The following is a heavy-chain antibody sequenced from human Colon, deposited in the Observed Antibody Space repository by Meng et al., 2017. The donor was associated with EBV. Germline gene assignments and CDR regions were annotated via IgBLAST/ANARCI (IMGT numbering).Heavy chain of an antibody. Sequence: VQRQGPGPGLGKPSQTLSLTCTVSGVSISCGDYYWSWIRQPPGKGLELIGHIYYSGSTSYNPSLKSRVTISVDTSNNQFSLKLSSVTATDTAVYYCARVGWRQWSFDLWGRGTLVTVSS. J-gene: IGHJ2*01. V-gene: IGHV4-30-4*01. D-gene: IGHD5-18*01. CDR1: GVSISCGDYY. CDR2: IYYSGST. CDR3: ARVGWRQWSFDL.